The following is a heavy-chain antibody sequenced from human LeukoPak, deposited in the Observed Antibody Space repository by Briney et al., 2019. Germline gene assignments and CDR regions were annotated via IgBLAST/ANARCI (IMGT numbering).Heavy chain of an antibody. CDR2: IRSRSSTI. V-gene: IGHV3-48*02. CDR1: GFTFSSYG. CDR3: ARGCSGGSCFGDFDY. Sequence: GGSLRLSCAASGFTFSSYGMNWVRQAPGKGLEWISYIRSRSSTIYYADSVKGRFTISRDNAKNSLFLQMNSLRDEDTAVYYCARGCSGGSCFGDFDYWGQGTLGTVSS. D-gene: IGHD2-15*01. J-gene: IGHJ4*02.